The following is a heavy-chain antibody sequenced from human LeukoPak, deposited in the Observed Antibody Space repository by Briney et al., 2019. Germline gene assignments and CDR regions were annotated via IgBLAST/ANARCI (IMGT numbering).Heavy chain of an antibody. CDR2: ISYDGSNK. CDR3: ARDLVVVTKGGY. D-gene: IGHD3-22*01. J-gene: IGHJ4*02. Sequence: GGSLRLSCAASGFTFSTYAMHWVRQAPGKGLEWVAVISYDGSNKYYADSVKGRFTISRDNSKNTLYLQMNSLRAEDTAVYYCARDLVVVTKGGYWGQGTLVTVSS. CDR1: GFTFSTYA. V-gene: IGHV3-30-3*01.